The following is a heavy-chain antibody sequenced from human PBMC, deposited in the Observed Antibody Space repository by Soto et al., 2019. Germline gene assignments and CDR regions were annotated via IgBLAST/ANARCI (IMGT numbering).Heavy chain of an antibody. CDR2: IIPIFGTA. D-gene: IGHD2-8*01. CDR3: AGGYCTNGVCSNWFDP. Sequence: SVKVSCKASGGTFSSYAISWVRQAPGQGLEWMGGIIPIFGTANYAQKFQGRATITADESTSTAYMELSSLRSEDTAVYYCAGGYCTNGVCSNWFDPWGQGTLVTVSS. V-gene: IGHV1-69*13. J-gene: IGHJ5*02. CDR1: GGTFSSYA.